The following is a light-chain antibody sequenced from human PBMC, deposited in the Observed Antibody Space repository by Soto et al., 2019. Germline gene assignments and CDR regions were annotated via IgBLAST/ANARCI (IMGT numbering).Light chain of an antibody. CDR3: SSYTSTTTVV. V-gene: IGLV2-14*01. J-gene: IGLJ3*02. Sequence: QSVLTQPASVSGSPGQSITISCTGTNSDVGGYNYVSWYQQHPGKAPKLMIYEVSNRPSGVSNRFSGSKSGNTASLTISWLQAEDEADYYCSSYTSTTTVVFGGGTKLTVL. CDR2: EVS. CDR1: NSDVGGYNY.